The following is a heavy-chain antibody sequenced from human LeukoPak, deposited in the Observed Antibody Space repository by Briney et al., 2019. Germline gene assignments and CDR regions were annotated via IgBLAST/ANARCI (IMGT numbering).Heavy chain of an antibody. Sequence: ASVKVSCKASGYTFSGYYLHWVRQAPGQGLEWMGWINPNSGGTNSAQKFQGRVTMTRDTSIITAYMELSRPRSDDTAVYFCARGYYDSSDYEYFQHWGQGTLVTVSS. V-gene: IGHV1-2*02. CDR2: INPNSGGT. CDR1: GYTFSGYY. D-gene: IGHD3-22*01. J-gene: IGHJ1*01. CDR3: ARGYYDSSDYEYFQH.